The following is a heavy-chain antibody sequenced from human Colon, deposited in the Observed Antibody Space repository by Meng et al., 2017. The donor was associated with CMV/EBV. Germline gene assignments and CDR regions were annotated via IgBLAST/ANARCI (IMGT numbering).Heavy chain of an antibody. Sequence: GESLKISCTTSGFVFSNYGMNWVRQAPGKGLEWVSSITYGGTYITYSDSVQGRFTVSRDNAKSSMYLQMNSLTADDTAVYYCARQNDRSAYDYWGQGTLVTVSS. CDR3: ARQNDRSAYDY. V-gene: IGHV3-21*06. J-gene: IGHJ4*02. CDR1: GFVFSNYG. CDR2: ITYGGTYI. D-gene: IGHD3-22*01.